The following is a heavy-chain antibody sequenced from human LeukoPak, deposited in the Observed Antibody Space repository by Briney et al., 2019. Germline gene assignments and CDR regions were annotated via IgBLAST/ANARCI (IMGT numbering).Heavy chain of an antibody. Sequence: PGGSLRPSCAASGFTFSSYAMSWVRQAPGEGLEWVSAISRSGGSTYYADSVKGRFTISRDNSKNTLYLQMNSLRAEDTAVYYCAKEDFMASFFDYWGQGTLVTVSS. CDR2: ISRSGGST. D-gene: IGHD3/OR15-3a*01. V-gene: IGHV3-23*01. CDR3: AKEDFMASFFDY. J-gene: IGHJ4*02. CDR1: GFTFSSYA.